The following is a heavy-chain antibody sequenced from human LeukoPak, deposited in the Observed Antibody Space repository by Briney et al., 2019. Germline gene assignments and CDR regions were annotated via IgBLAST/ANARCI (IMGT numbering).Heavy chain of an antibody. J-gene: IGHJ4*02. CDR3: ARDFSRTLDY. CDR2: ISSSSYI. D-gene: IGHD1-14*01. CDR1: EFTFSSYS. Sequence: GGSLRLSYAASEFTFSSYSMNWVRQAPGKGLEWVSSISSSSYIYYADSVKGRFTISRDNAKNSLYLQMNSLRAEDTAVYYCARDFSRTLDYWGQGTLVTVSS. V-gene: IGHV3-21*01.